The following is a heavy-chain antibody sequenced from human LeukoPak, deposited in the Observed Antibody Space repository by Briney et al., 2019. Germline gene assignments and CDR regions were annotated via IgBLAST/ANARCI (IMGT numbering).Heavy chain of an antibody. Sequence: ASVTVPCKASGYTFTSYYMHWVRQAPGQGLEWMGIINPSGGSTSYAQKFQGRVTMTRDTSTSTVYMELSSLRSEDTAVYYCARGFPGGEWELLIGFDYWGQGTLVTVSS. V-gene: IGHV1-46*01. J-gene: IGHJ4*02. CDR1: GYTFTSYY. CDR2: INPSGGST. CDR3: ARGFPGGEWELLIGFDY. D-gene: IGHD1-26*01.